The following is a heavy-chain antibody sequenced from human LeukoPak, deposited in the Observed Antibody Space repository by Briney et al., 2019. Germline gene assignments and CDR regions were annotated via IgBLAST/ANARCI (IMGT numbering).Heavy chain of an antibody. CDR3: ARGDTAMVSLFQY. D-gene: IGHD5-18*01. CDR1: GFTFSSYS. Sequence: GGSLRLSCAASGFTFSSYSMNWVRQAPGKGLEWVSSISSSSSYIYYADSVKGRFTISRENAKNSLYLQMNSLRAEDTAVYYCARGDTAMVSLFQYWGQGTLVTVSS. CDR2: ISSSSSYI. J-gene: IGHJ4*02. V-gene: IGHV3-21*01.